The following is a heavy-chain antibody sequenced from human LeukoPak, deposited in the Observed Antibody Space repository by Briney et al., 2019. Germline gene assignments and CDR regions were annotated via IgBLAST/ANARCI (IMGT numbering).Heavy chain of an antibody. J-gene: IGHJ4*02. CDR3: AKNFYGSGSYLEGRFDY. D-gene: IGHD3-10*01. V-gene: IGHV4-61*02. Sequence: SQTLSLTCTVSGGSISSSNYYWNWIRQPAGKGLEWIGRIYTSGSTKYNPSLKSRVTISVDTSKKQFSLKLTSVTAADTAVYYCAKNFYGSGSYLEGRFDYWGQGTLVTVSS. CDR2: IYTSGST. CDR1: GGSISSSNYY.